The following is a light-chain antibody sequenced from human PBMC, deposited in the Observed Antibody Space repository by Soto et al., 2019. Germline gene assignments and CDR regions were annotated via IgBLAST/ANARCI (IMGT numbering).Light chain of an antibody. Sequence: DIQLTQSPSFLSAAVGDRVTITCRARLDSRGYLALYQQKPGKVPRLLIYSASTLQGWVPSRFSGSGSGTEFTLTISSLQPEDFASYYCQQLDRYSFTFGRGTKVQIK. CDR3: QQLDRYSFT. J-gene: IGKJ4*01. CDR2: SAS. V-gene: IGKV1-9*01. CDR1: LDSRGY.